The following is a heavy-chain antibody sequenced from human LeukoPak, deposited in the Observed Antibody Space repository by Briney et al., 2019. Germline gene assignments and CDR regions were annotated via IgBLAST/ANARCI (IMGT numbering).Heavy chain of an antibody. CDR3: ARETKGRSKIDY. CDR2: INKDGSER. CDR1: GFTFSGYW. D-gene: IGHD1-1*01. Sequence: GGSLRLSCAASGFTFSGYWMSWVRQTPGKGLERVANINKDGSERYNVDSVKDRFTISRDNANKSLYLQMNSLRAEDTSVYYCARETKGRSKIDYWGQGTLVTVSS. V-gene: IGHV3-7*01. J-gene: IGHJ4*02.